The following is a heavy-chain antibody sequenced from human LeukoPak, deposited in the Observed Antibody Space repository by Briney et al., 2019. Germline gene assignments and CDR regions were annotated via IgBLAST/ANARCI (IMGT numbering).Heavy chain of an antibody. Sequence: GGSLKISFKGSGYSFTSYWIGWVRQMPEKGLEWMGIIYPGESDTRYSPSFQGQVTISADKSISTAYLQWSSLKASDTAMYYCARRFKSGSHMVDYWGQGTLVTVSS. CDR2: IYPGESDT. CDR1: GYSFTSYW. CDR3: ARRFKSGSHMVDY. D-gene: IGHD1-26*01. J-gene: IGHJ4*02. V-gene: IGHV5-51*01.